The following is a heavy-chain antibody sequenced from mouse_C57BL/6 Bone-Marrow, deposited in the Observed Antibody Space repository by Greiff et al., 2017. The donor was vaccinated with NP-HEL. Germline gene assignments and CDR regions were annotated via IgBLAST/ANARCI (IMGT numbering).Heavy chain of an antibody. CDR3: ARDTTVNRFAY. V-gene: IGHV1-26*01. Sequence: EVQLQQSGPELVKPGASVKISCKASGYTFTDYYMNWVKQSHGKSLEWIGDINPNNGGTSYNQKFKGKATLTVDKSSSTAYMELRSLTSEDSAVYYCARDTTVNRFAYWGQGTLVTVSA. D-gene: IGHD1-1*01. CDR2: INPNNGGT. CDR1: GYTFTDYY. J-gene: IGHJ3*01.